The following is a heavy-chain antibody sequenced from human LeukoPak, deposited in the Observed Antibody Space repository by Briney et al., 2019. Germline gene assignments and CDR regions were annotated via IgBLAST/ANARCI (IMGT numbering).Heavy chain of an antibody. CDR3: ARGTQYYDFWSGPTSYFDY. D-gene: IGHD3-3*01. J-gene: IGHJ4*02. V-gene: IGHV4-34*01. CDR1: GGSFSGYY. Sequence: SETLSLTCAVYGGSFSGYYWRWIRQPPGKGLEWIGELNHSGSTNYNPSLKSRVTISVDTSKNQFSLKLSSVTAADTAVYYCARGTQYYDFWSGPTSYFDYWGQGTLVTVSS. CDR2: LNHSGST.